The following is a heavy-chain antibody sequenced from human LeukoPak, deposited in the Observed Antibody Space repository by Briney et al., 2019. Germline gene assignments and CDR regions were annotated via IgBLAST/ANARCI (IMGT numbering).Heavy chain of an antibody. V-gene: IGHV1-18*01. CDR1: GYTFTSYG. Sequence: ASVKVSCKASGYTFTSYGISWVRQAPGQGLEWMGWISAYNGNTNHAQKLQGRVTMTTDTSTSTAYMELRSLRSDDTAVYYCARGPVRYFDWLSSSNYYFDYWGQGTLVTVSS. D-gene: IGHD3-9*01. CDR2: ISAYNGNT. CDR3: ARGPVRYFDWLSSSNYYFDY. J-gene: IGHJ4*02.